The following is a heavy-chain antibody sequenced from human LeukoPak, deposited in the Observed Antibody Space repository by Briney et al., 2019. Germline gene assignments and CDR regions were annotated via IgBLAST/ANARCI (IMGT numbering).Heavy chain of an antibody. CDR1: GYTFTSYG. D-gene: IGHD6-13*01. V-gene: IGHV1-18*01. Sequence: ASVKVSCKASGYTFTSYGISWVRQAPGQGLEWMGWISAYNGNTNYAQKPQGRVTMTTDTSTSTAYMELRSLRSDDTAVYYCARLFTPKGSSWYFVDYYYYYYMDVWGKGTTVTVSS. CDR2: ISAYNGNT. J-gene: IGHJ6*03. CDR3: ARLFTPKGSSWYFVDYYYYYYMDV.